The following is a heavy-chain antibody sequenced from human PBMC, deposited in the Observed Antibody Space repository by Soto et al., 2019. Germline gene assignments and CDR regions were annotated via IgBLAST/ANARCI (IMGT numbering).Heavy chain of an antibody. D-gene: IGHD2-15*01. V-gene: IGHV3-15*07. CDR3: RGYCSGGSCYPTHYYYYYGMDV. J-gene: IGHJ6*02. Sequence: GGSLRLSCAASGFTFSNAWMNWVRQAPGKGLEWVGRIKSKTDGGTTDYAAPVKGRFTISRDDSKNTMYLQMNSLKTWETAVYYCRGYCSGGSCYPTHYYYYYGMDVWGQGTTVTVS. CDR1: GFTFSNAW. CDR2: IKSKTDGGTT.